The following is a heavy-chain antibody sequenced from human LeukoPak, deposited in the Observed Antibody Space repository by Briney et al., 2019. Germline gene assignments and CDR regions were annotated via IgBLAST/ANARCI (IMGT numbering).Heavy chain of an antibody. J-gene: IGHJ6*02. V-gene: IGHV3-33*01. CDR3: ASYRQGRWYPNYYGMDV. Sequence: PGGSLRLSCAASGFTFSSYGMHWVRQAPGKGLEGVAVIWYDGSNKYYADSVKGRFTISRDNSKNTLYLQMNSLRAEDTAVYYCASYRQGRWYPNYYGMDVWGQGTTVTVSS. D-gene: IGHD4-23*01. CDR1: GFTFSSYG. CDR2: IWYDGSNK.